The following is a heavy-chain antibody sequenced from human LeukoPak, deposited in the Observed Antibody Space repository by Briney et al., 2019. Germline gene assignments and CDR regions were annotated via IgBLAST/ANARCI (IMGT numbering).Heavy chain of an antibody. J-gene: IGHJ4*02. Sequence: GSLRLSCAASGFTFSNYGMSWVRQAPGEGLEWVSAISDSGGSTYYADSVKGRFTISRDNSKNTLHLQMNSLRTEDTAVYYCARVKGGIAAAGNYFDYWGQGTLVTVSS. CDR2: ISDSGGST. CDR1: GFTFSNYG. D-gene: IGHD6-13*01. CDR3: ARVKGGIAAAGNYFDY. V-gene: IGHV3-23*01.